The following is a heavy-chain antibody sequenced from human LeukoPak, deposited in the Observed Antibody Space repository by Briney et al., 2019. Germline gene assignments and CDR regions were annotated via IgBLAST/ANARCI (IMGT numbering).Heavy chain of an antibody. V-gene: IGHV3-23*01. CDR1: GFTFSSYA. CDR3: AKDSSIGRYCTNGVCSPFDY. CDR2: IRETGGTT. Sequence: GGSLRLSCAGSGFTFSSYAMSWLRQAPGKGLEWVSAIRETGGTTYDACSVKGRFTISRDNSKSTLYLQMNSLRAEDTAVYYCAKDSSIGRYCTNGVCSPFDYWGQGTLVTVSS. D-gene: IGHD2-8*01. J-gene: IGHJ4*02.